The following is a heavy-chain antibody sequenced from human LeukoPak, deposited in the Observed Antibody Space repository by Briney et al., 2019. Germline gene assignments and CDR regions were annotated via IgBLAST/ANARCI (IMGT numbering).Heavy chain of an antibody. CDR3: ARPGGYCSSTSCYKDDAFDI. D-gene: IGHD2-2*02. Sequence: SETLSLTCAVSGYSISSGYYWGWIRQPPGKGLEWIGSIYHSGSTYYNPSLKSRVTILVDTSKNQFSLKLSSVTAADTAVYYCARPGGYCSSTSCYKDDAFDIWGQGTMVTVSS. CDR2: IYHSGST. V-gene: IGHV4-38-2*01. J-gene: IGHJ3*02. CDR1: GYSISSGYY.